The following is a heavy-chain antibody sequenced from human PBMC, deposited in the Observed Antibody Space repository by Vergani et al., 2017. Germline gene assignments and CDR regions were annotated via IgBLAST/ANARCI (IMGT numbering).Heavy chain of an antibody. CDR2: IIPIFGTA. J-gene: IGHJ3*02. Sequence: QVQLVQSGAEVKKPGASVKVSCEVSGYTLTELSMHWVRQAPGKGLEWMGGIIPIFGTANYAQKFQGRVTITADESTSTAYMALSRLRSDDTAVYYCARSAIVGATPGAFDIWGQGTMVTVAA. CDR1: GYTLTELS. CDR3: ARSAIVGATPGAFDI. V-gene: IGHV1-69*13. D-gene: IGHD1-26*01.